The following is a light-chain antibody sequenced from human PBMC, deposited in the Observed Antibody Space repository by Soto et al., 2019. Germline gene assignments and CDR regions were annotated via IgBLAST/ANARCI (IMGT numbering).Light chain of an antibody. CDR1: NIGSKS. V-gene: IGLV3-21*04. J-gene: IGLJ3*02. Sequence: SYELTQPPSVSVAPGKTAKITCGEYNIGSKSVHWYQQKPGQAPVLVIYDETDRPSGIPERFSGSNSGNTATLTISRVEAGDEADYYCQVWDSGNDHVVFGGGTKLTVL. CDR2: DET. CDR3: QVWDSGNDHVV.